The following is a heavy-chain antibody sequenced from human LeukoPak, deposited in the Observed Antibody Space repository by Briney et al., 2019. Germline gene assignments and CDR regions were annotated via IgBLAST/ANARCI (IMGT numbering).Heavy chain of an antibody. J-gene: IGHJ4*02. Sequence: GGSLRLSCAASGFTFSNAWMSWVRQAPGKGLEWVGRIKSKTDGGTTDYAAPVKGRFTISRDDSKNTLYLQMNSLKTEDTAVYYCTTDGFLYYYDSSGYYHYWGQGTLVTASS. D-gene: IGHD3-22*01. CDR3: TTDGFLYYYDSSGYYHY. CDR2: IKSKTDGGTT. CDR1: GFTFSNAW. V-gene: IGHV3-15*01.